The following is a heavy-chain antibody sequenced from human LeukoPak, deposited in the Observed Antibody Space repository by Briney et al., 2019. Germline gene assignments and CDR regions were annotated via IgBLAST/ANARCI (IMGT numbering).Heavy chain of an antibody. J-gene: IGHJ5*02. D-gene: IGHD1-26*01. V-gene: IGHV4-61*02. CDR1: GGSISSGSYY. Sequence: PSETLSLTCTVSGGSISSGSYYWSWIRQPAGKGLEWIGRIYTSGSTNYNPSLKSRVTISVDKSKNQFSLKLSSVTAADTAVYYCAREELEYSGSYWWFDPWGQGTLVTVSS. CDR2: IYTSGST. CDR3: AREELEYSGSYWWFDP.